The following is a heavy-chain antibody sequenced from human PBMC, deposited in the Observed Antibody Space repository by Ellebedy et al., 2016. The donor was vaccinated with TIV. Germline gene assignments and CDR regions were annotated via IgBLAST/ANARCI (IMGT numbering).Heavy chain of an antibody. J-gene: IGHJ4*02. D-gene: IGHD3-3*01. CDR3: AKGGRYDFWRSGLWSY. CDR1: GFTFSSYG. V-gene: IGHV3-30*18. CDR2: ISYDGSNK. Sequence: GGSLRLSXAASGFTFSSYGMHWVRQAPGKGLEWVAVISYDGSNKYYADSVKGRFTISRDNSKNTLYLQMNSLRAEDTAVYYCAKGGRYDFWRSGLWSYWGQGTLVTVSS.